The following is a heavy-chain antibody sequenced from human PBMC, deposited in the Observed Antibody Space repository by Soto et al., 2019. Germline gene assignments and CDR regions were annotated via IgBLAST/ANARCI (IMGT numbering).Heavy chain of an antibody. D-gene: IGHD3-3*01. CDR3: AREGLFGVPTGGYGMDV. J-gene: IGHJ6*02. Sequence: QVQLVQSGAEVKKPGSSVKVSCKASGGTFSSYAISWVRQAPGQGLEWKGGIIPIFGTANYAQKFQGRVTITADESTSTAYMELSSLRSEDTAVYYCAREGLFGVPTGGYGMDVWGQGTTVTVSS. CDR1: GGTFSSYA. CDR2: IIPIFGTA. V-gene: IGHV1-69*01.